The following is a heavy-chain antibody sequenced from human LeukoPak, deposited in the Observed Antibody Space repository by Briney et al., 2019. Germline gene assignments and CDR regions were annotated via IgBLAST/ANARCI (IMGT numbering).Heavy chain of an antibody. D-gene: IGHD6-19*01. CDR1: GGTFSSYA. J-gene: IGHJ4*02. V-gene: IGHV1-69*13. Sequence: RASVKVSCKASGGTFSSYAISWVRQAPGQGLEWMGGIIPIFGTANYAQKFQGRVTITADESTSTAYMELSSLRSEDTAVYYCARSPDFPGIAVDNYFDHWGQGTLVTVSS. CDR3: ARSPDFPGIAVDNYFDH. CDR2: IIPIFGTA.